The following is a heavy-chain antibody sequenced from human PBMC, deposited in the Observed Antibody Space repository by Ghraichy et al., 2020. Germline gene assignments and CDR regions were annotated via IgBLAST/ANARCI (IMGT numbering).Heavy chain of an antibody. D-gene: IGHD1-26*01. CDR3: ARDGDQSGSYYDY. CDR2: ISSSSSYI. CDR1: GFTFSSYS. J-gene: IGHJ4*02. V-gene: IGHV3-21*01. Sequence: GESLNISCAASGFTFSSYSMNWVRQAPGKGLEWVSSISSSSSYIYYADSVKGRFTISRDNAKNSLYLQMNSLRAEDTAVYYCARDGDQSGSYYDYWGQGTLVTVSS.